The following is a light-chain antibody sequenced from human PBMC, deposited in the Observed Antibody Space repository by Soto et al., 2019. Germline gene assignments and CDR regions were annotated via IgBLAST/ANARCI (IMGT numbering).Light chain of an antibody. Sequence: DIEMTQSPLSLPVTPGEPASISCRSSQSLLHSNGYNYLDWYLQKPGQSPQLLIYLGSYRASGVPDRFSGSGSGTDFTLKISRVEAEDVGVYYCMQALQTRTFGQGTKVDIK. CDR3: MQALQTRT. CDR2: LGS. J-gene: IGKJ1*01. V-gene: IGKV2-28*01. CDR1: QSLLHSNGYNY.